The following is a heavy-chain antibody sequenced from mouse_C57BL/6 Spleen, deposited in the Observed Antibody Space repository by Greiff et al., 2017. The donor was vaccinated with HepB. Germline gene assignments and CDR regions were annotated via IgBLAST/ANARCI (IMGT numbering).Heavy chain of an antibody. CDR3: APYFYGGSGYGYFDV. Sequence: QVQLQQPGAELVKPGASVKLSCKASGYTFTSYWMHWVKQRPGRGLEWIGRIDPNSGGTKYNEKFKSKATLTVDKPSSTAYMPLSSLTSEDSAVYYCAPYFYGGSGYGYFDVWGTGTTVTVSS. CDR2: IDPNSGGT. CDR1: GYTFTSYW. V-gene: IGHV1-72*01. D-gene: IGHD1-1*01. J-gene: IGHJ1*03.